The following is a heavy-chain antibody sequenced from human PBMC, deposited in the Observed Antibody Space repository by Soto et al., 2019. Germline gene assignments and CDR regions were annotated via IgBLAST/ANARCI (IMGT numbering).Heavy chain of an antibody. V-gene: IGHV3-30*18. CDR2: ISYDGSNK. Sequence: PGASLRLSRAASGFTFSSYGMNCVRQDPCKGLEWLAVISYDGSNKYYADSVKGRFNISRDNSKNTLYLQMNSLRAEDTAVDYCAKALRSTSFLAYYRGQGTLVPAPQ. D-gene: IGHD2-2*01. CDR1: GFTFSSYG. CDR3: AKALRSTSFLAYY. J-gene: IGHJ4*02.